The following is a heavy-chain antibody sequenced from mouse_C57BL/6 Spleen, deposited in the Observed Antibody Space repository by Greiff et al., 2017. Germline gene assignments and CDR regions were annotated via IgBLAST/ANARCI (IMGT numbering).Heavy chain of an antibody. CDR2: ISSGGDYT. J-gene: IGHJ4*01. CDR3: TREGDYYGSSCVAVGY. D-gene: IGHD1-1*01. CDR1: GFTFSSYA. V-gene: IGHV5-9-1*02. Sequence: EVKLVESGEGLVKPGGSLKLSCAASGFTFSSYAMSWVRQTPEKRLEWVAYISSGGDYTYYADTVKGRFTISRDNARNSLYLQMSSLKSEDTAMYYCTREGDYYGSSCVAVGYWGQGASVTVSS.